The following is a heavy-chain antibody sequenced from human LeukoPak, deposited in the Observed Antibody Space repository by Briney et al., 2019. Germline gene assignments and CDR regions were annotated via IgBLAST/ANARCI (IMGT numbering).Heavy chain of an antibody. V-gene: IGHV4-34*01. D-gene: IGHD6-6*01. CDR2: INHSGST. J-gene: IGHJ4*02. CDR3: AGSIAARLDH. CDR1: GGSFSDYY. Sequence: SETLSLTCAVYGGSFSDYYWSWIRQPPGKGLEWIGEINHSGSTNYNPSLKSRVTISVDTSKNQFSLKLSSVTAADTAVYYCAGSIAARLDHWGQGNLVTVSS.